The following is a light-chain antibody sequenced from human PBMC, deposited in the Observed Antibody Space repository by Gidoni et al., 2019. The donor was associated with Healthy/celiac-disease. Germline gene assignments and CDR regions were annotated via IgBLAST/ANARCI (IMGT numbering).Light chain of an antibody. CDR2: RNN. CDR1: SPNIRSNY. Sequence: QSVLTPPPSASGTPGQRVTISCSGSSPNIRSNYVYWYQQLPGTAPKLLIYRNNQRPSGVPDRFSGSKSGTSASLAISGLRSEDEADYYCAAWDDSLSGPVFGGGTKLTVL. CDR3: AAWDDSLSGPV. V-gene: IGLV1-47*01. J-gene: IGLJ2*01.